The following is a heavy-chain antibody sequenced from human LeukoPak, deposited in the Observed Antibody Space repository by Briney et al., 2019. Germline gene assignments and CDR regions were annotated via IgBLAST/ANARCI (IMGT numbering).Heavy chain of an antibody. V-gene: IGHV3-13*01. D-gene: IGHD4/OR15-4a*01. Sequence: PGGSLRLPCAASGLTFSSYDMHWVRQATGKGLEWVSAIGTAGDTYYPGSVKGRFTISRENAKNSLYLQMNSLRAGDTAVYYCARSLGAFDAFDIWGQGTMVTVSS. J-gene: IGHJ3*02. CDR2: IGTAGDT. CDR1: GLTFSSYD. CDR3: ARSLGAFDAFDI.